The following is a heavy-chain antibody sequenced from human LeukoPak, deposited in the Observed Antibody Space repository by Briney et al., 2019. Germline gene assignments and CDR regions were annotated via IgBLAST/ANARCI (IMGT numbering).Heavy chain of an antibody. CDR2: ISYDGSNK. CDR1: GFTFSSYA. Sequence: GGSLRLSCAASGFTFSSYAMHWVRQAPGKGLEWVAVISYDGSNKYYADSVKGRFTISRDNSKNTLYLQMNSLRAEDTAVYYCARDRRQAGIAVAGKVDYWGQGTLVTVSS. CDR3: ARDRRQAGIAVAGKVDY. J-gene: IGHJ4*02. V-gene: IGHV3-30-3*01. D-gene: IGHD6-19*01.